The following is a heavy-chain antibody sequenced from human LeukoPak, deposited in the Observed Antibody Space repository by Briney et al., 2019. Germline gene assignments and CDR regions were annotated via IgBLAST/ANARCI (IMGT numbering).Heavy chain of an antibody. Sequence: PSETLSLTCTVSGGSISSYYWSWIRQPPGKGLEWIGYIYYSGSTNYNPSLKSRVTISVDTSKNQFSLKLSSVTAADTAVYYCARDYGGSLDYCGQGTLVTVSS. CDR1: GGSISSYY. D-gene: IGHD4-23*01. V-gene: IGHV4-59*01. CDR3: ARDYGGSLDY. J-gene: IGHJ4*02. CDR2: IYYSGST.